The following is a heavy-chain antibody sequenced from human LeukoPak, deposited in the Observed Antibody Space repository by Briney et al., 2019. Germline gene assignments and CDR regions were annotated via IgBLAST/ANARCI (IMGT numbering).Heavy chain of an antibody. CDR1: GGSISSYY. CDR3: ARRIGSGSYYST. CDR2: IYYSGST. V-gene: IGHV4-59*08. D-gene: IGHD3-10*01. Sequence: SETLSLTCTVSGGSISSYYWSWIRQPPGKGLEWIGYIYYSGSTNYNPSLKSRVTISVDTSKNQFSLKLSSVTAADTAVYYCARRIGSGSYYSTWGQGTLVTVSS. J-gene: IGHJ4*02.